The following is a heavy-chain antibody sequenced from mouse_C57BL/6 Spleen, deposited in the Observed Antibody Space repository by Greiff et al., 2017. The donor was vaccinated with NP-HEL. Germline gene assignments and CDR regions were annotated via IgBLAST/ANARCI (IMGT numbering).Heavy chain of an antibody. J-gene: IGHJ1*03. D-gene: IGHD1-1*01. CDR1: GFNITDYY. Sequence: EVQLQQSGAELVKPGASVKLSCTASGFNITDYYMHWVKQRTEQGLEWIGRIDPEDGETKYAPKFQGKATITADTSSNTAYLQLSSLTSEDTAVYYCVVDYYVSSHHWYFDVWGTGTTVTVSS. CDR2: IDPEDGET. CDR3: VVDYYVSSHHWYFDV. V-gene: IGHV14-2*01.